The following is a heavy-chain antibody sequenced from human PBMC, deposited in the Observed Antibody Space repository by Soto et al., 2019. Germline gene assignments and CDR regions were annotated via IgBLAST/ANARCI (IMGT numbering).Heavy chain of an antibody. J-gene: IGHJ4*02. CDR3: ERDLWIMVRGVIPDY. CDR1: GFTFSSYA. Sequence: QVQLVESGGGVVQPGRSLRLSCAASGFTFSSYAMHWVRQAPGKGLEWVAVISYAGSNKYYADSVKGRFTISRDNSKNTLYLQVNSLRAEDTAVYYCERDLWIMVRGVIPDYWGQETLVTVSS. CDR2: ISYAGSNK. V-gene: IGHV3-30-3*01. D-gene: IGHD3-10*01.